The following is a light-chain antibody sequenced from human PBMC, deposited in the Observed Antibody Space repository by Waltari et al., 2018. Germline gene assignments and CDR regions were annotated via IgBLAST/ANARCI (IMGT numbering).Light chain of an antibody. CDR1: TGPVTGDHW. Sequence: AVVTQEQRTTVSPGGTVTLTCGSSTGPVTGDHWPYWFQQKPDQAPQTSIYDTSARPPWTPARFSGSLLGGKAALTLSGAQPEDEADYYCLLTDPGGRAVFGGGTGLTVL. CDR2: DTS. CDR3: LLTDPGGRAV. J-gene: IGLJ2*01. V-gene: IGLV7-46*01.